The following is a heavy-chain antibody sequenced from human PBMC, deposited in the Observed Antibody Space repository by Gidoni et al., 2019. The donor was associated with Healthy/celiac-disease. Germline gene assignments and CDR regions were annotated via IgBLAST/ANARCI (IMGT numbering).Heavy chain of an antibody. CDR1: GFTFSDHY. CDR2: TRNKANSYTT. D-gene: IGHD6-6*01. CDR3: AILEYSSSFYYGMDV. V-gene: IGHV3-72*01. J-gene: IGHJ6*02. Sequence: EVQLVESGGGLVQPGGSLRLSCAASGFTFSDHYMDWVRQAPGKGLEWVGRTRNKANSYTTEYAASVKGRFTISRDDSKNSLYLQMNSLKTEDTAVYYCAILEYSSSFYYGMDVWGQGTTVTVSS.